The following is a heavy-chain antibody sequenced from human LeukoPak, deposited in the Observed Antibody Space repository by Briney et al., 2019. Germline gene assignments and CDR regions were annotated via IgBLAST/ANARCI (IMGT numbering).Heavy chain of an antibody. D-gene: IGHD3-10*01. CDR1: GFTFSSYA. J-gene: IGHJ4*02. CDR3: AKPGLWFGELLNYFDY. V-gene: IGHV3-23*01. CDR2: ISGSGGST. Sequence: GGSLRLSCAASGFTFSSYAMSWVRQAPGKGLGWVSAISGSGGSTCYADSVKGRFTISRDNSKNTLYLQMNSLRAEDTAVYYCAKPGLWFGELLNYFDYWGQGTLVTVSS.